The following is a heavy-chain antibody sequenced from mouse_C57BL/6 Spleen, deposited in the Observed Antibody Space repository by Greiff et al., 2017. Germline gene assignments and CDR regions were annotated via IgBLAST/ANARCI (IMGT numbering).Heavy chain of an antibody. V-gene: IGHV6-3*01. D-gene: IGHD2-4*01. CDR3: TTYYDYDGYFDV. CDR2: IRLKSDNYAT. Sequence: EVKVEESGGGLVQPGGSMKLSCVASGFTFSNYWMNWVRQSPEKGLEWVAQIRLKSDNYATHYAESVKGRFTISRDDSKSSVYLQMNNLRAEDTEIYYCTTYYDYDGYFDVWGTGTTVTVSS. J-gene: IGHJ1*03. CDR1: GFTFSNYW.